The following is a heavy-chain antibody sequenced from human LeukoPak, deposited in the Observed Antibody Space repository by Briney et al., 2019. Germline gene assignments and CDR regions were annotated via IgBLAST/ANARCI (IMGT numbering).Heavy chain of an antibody. CDR3: ARGGGRHVEY. CDR1: GFTFSSYW. Sequence: GGSLRLSCAASGFTFSSYWMSWVRQAPGKGLEWVANIKEDGSEKNYVDSVKGRFTIFRDNAKNSLYLQMNILRAEDTAVYYCARGGGRHVEYWGQGNLVTVSS. D-gene: IGHD3-16*01. V-gene: IGHV3-7*05. CDR2: IKEDGSEK. J-gene: IGHJ4*02.